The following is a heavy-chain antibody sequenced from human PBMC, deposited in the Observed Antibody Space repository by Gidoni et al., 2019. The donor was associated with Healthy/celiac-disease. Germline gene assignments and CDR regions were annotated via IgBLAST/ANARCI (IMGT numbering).Heavy chain of an antibody. CDR1: GFTLSNAW. D-gene: IGHD1-7*01. V-gene: IGHV3-15*01. CDR3: TTDLPILTGTTGDYFDY. CDR2: IKSKTDGGTT. Sequence: EVQLVESGGGLVKPGGSLRLSCAASGFTLSNAWMRWVRQAPGKGLEWVGRIKSKTDGGTTDYAAPVKGRFTISRDDSKNTLYLQMNSLKTEDTAVYYCTTDLPILTGTTGDYFDYWGQGTLVTVSS. J-gene: IGHJ4*02.